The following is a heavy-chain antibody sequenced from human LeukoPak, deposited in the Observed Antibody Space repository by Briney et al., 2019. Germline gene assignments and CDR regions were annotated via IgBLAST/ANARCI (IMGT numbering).Heavy chain of an antibody. CDR3: ASRPGAGRLRFIFDY. CDR2: ISDSGDST. Sequence: GGSLRLSCAASGFTFSNYGMAWVRPVPGKGLEWVSAISDSGDSTYYTDSVKGRFTVSRDSAKNSLYLQMNSLRAEDTAVYYCASRPGAGRLRFIFDYWGQGALVTVSS. D-gene: IGHD5-12*01. J-gene: IGHJ4*02. V-gene: IGHV3-23*01. CDR1: GFTFSNYG.